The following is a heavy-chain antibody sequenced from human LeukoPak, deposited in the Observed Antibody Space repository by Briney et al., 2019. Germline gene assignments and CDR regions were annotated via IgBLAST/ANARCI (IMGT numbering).Heavy chain of an antibody. CDR1: GYSFTSYW. CDR3: ARHQWLTSVDY. D-gene: IGHD6-19*01. J-gene: IGHJ4*02. V-gene: IGHV5-51*01. Sequence: GESLQISCKGSGYSFTSYWIGWVRQMPGKGLEWMGIIYPGDSDTRYGPSFQGQVTISADKSISTAYLQWSSLKASDTAMYYCARHQWLTSVDYWGQGTLVTVSS. CDR2: IYPGDSDT.